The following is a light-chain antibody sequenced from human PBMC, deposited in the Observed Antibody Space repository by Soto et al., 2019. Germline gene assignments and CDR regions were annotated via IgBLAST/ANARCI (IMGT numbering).Light chain of an antibody. CDR1: QNIGVY. CDR2: AAS. V-gene: IGKV1-39*01. Sequence: DIQMTQSPSSLSASVGDRVTITCRASQNIGVYLNWYQKKPGKAPKLLIHAASSLHSGVPSTFSGSGSGTDFALTISSLQPEDFATYYCQQYYSFPWTFGQGTKVDIK. CDR3: QQYYSFPWT. J-gene: IGKJ1*01.